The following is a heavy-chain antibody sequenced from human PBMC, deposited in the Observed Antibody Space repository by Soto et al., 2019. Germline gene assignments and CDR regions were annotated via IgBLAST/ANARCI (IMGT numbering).Heavy chain of an antibody. CDR1: GFTFSSYA. Sequence: LRLSCAASGFTFSSYAMHWVRQAPGKGLEWVAVISYDGSNKYYADSVKGRFTISRDNSKNTLYLQMNSLRAEDTAVYYCARDILKAIAHIVVVTPLLNWGQGTLVTVSS. CDR2: ISYDGSNK. V-gene: IGHV3-30-3*01. CDR3: ARDILKAIAHIVVVTPLLN. J-gene: IGHJ4*02. D-gene: IGHD2-21*02.